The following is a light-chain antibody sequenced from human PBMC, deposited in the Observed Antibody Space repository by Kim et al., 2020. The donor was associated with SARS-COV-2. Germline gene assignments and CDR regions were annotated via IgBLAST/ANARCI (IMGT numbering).Light chain of an antibody. V-gene: IGKV3-11*01. Sequence: EIVLTQSPATLSLSPGERATLSCRASQSVSSYLAWYQQKPGQAPRLLIYDASNRATGIPARFSGSGSGTDFTLTISSLEPEDFAVYYCQQSSTSPTFGQGTRLGIK. J-gene: IGKJ5*01. CDR1: QSVSSY. CDR2: DAS. CDR3: QQSSTSPT.